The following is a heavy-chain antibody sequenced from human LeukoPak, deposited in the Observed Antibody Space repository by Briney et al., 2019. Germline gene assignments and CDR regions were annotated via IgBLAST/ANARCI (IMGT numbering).Heavy chain of an antibody. V-gene: IGHV4-59*01. J-gene: IGHJ3*02. Sequence: PSETLSLTCTVYGGSFSGYYWSWIRQPPGKGLEWIGYIYYSGSTNYNPSLKSRVTKSVDTSKNQFSLKLSSVTAADTAVYYCARGNFWSGYPRNDAFDIWGQGTMVTVSS. CDR2: IYYSGST. D-gene: IGHD3-3*01. CDR1: GGSFSGYY. CDR3: ARGNFWSGYPRNDAFDI.